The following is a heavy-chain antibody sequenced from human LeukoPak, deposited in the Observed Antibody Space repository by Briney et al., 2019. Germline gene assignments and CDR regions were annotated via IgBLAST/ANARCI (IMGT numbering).Heavy chain of an antibody. V-gene: IGHV4-59*08. J-gene: IGHJ4*02. CDR1: GGSISSYY. CDR2: IYYSGST. D-gene: IGHD6-19*01. Sequence: SDTLSLTCTVSGGSISSYYWSCIRQPPGKGLECIGYIYYSGSTNYHPSLKSRVTISVDTSKNQFSLKLSSVTAADTAVYYCARMGSGWYIFDYWGQGTLVTVSS. CDR3: ARMGSGWYIFDY.